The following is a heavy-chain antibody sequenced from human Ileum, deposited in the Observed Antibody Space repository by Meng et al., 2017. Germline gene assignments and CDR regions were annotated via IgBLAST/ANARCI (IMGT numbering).Heavy chain of an antibody. D-gene: IGHD4/OR15-4a*01. CDR1: GYTFTTYG. J-gene: IGHJ4*02. CDR3: ARDGAYTGGDY. V-gene: IGHV1-18*01. CDR2: SNTDKGNT. Sequence: QVQLVQSGAEVKKPGASVKVSCKASGYTFTTYGISWVRQAPGQGLEWMGWSNTDKGNTNYAKKFKSRVTMTRATYTSTAYMELRSIRSDDSAVYYCARDGAYTGGDYWGQGTLVTVSS.